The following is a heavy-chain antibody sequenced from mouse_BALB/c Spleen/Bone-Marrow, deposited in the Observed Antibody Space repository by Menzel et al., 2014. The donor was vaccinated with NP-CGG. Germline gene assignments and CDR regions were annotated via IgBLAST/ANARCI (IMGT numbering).Heavy chain of an antibody. CDR3: GNYYAMDY. V-gene: IGHV1-9*01. CDR1: GYTFSSYW. CDR2: ILPGSGST. Sequence: VQLQQSGAELMKPGASVKISCKATGYTFSSYWIEWVKQRPGHGLEWVGEILPGSGSTNYNEKFKGKATFTADTSSNTAYMQLSSLTSEDSAVYYCGNYYAMDYWGQGTSVTVSS. J-gene: IGHJ4*01.